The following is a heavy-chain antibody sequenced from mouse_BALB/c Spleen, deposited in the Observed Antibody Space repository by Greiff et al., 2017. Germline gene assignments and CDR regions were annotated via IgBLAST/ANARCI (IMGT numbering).Heavy chain of an antibody. V-gene: IGHV1-12*01. CDR1: GYPFTRYN. J-gene: IGHJ3*01. Sequence: QVQLQQPGAELVKPGASVKMSCKASGYPFTRYNMHWVKQTPGQGLEWIGAIYPGNGDTSYNQKFKGKATLTADKSSSTAYMQLSSLTSEDSAVYDCARGEVYGYDVWCAYGGQGTLVTVSA. CDR2: IYPGNGDT. CDR3: ARGEVYGYDVWCAY. D-gene: IGHD2-2*01.